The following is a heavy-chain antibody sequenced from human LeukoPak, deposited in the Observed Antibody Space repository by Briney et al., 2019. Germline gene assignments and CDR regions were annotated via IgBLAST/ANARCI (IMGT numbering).Heavy chain of an antibody. J-gene: IGHJ6*02. V-gene: IGHV4-59*01. Sequence: PSETLPLTCTVSGGSISHYYWSWIRQSPGKGLEGIGYIYYSGTTNCNPSLKSRVTISVDTSRNQFSLQLRSVTAADTAVYYCAREDPQTTVPEGMDVWGQGTTVIVSS. CDR2: IYYSGTT. CDR1: GGSISHYY. CDR3: AREDPQTTVPEGMDV. D-gene: IGHD4-17*01.